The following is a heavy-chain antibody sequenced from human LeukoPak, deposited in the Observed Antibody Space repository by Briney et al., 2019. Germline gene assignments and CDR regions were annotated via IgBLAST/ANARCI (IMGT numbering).Heavy chain of an antibody. V-gene: IGHV4-39*07. CDR3: AREVSMVRGVTGGNWFDP. Sequence: SETLSLTCTVSGGSISSSSYYWGWIRQPPGKGLEWIGSIYYSGSTYYNPSLKSRVTISVDTSKNQFSLKLSSVTAADTAVYYCAREVSMVRGVTGGNWFDPWGQGTLVTVSS. CDR1: GGSISSSSYY. CDR2: IYYSGST. J-gene: IGHJ5*02. D-gene: IGHD3-10*01.